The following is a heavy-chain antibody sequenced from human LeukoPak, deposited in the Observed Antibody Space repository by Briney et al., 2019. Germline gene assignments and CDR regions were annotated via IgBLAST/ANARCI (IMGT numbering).Heavy chain of an antibody. J-gene: IGHJ4*02. Sequence: GGSLRLFCAAAVFTFSCYWMAWVRQAPGLGLEWVANIKGDESARHQADSVKGRFTISRDNTRNSLYLQMTNLRGDDTAVYYCARDVVGSLDYWGQGTLVTVSS. V-gene: IGHV3-7*01. CDR1: VFTFSCYW. CDR3: ARDVVGSLDY. D-gene: IGHD1-26*01. CDR2: IKGDESAR.